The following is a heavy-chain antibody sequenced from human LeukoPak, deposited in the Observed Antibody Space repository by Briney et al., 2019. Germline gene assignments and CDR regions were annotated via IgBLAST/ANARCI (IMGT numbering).Heavy chain of an antibody. V-gene: IGHV4-39*01. D-gene: IGHD2-2*01. J-gene: IGHJ5*02. Sequence: KPSETLSLTCTVSGGSISSSSYYWGWIRQPPGKGLEWIGSIYYSGSTYYNPSLKSRVTISVDTSKSQFSLKLSSVTAADTAVYYCARRLRYCSSMSCYFSWFDPWGQGTLVTVSS. CDR2: IYYSGST. CDR1: GGSISSSSYY. CDR3: ARRLRYCSSMSCYFSWFDP.